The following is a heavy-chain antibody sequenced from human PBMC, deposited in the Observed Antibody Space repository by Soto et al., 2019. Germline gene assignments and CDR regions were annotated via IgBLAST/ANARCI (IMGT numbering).Heavy chain of an antibody. D-gene: IGHD1-1*01. CDR1: GGSISSYY. CDR3: ARHSNEYRKSLDY. CDR2: IYYSGST. Sequence: SETLSLTCTVSGGSISSYYWSWIRQPPGKGLEWIGYIYYSGSTNHNPSLKSRVTISVDTSKNQFSLKLSSVTAADTAVYYCARHSNEYRKSLDYWGQGTLVTVSS. V-gene: IGHV4-59*08. J-gene: IGHJ4*02.